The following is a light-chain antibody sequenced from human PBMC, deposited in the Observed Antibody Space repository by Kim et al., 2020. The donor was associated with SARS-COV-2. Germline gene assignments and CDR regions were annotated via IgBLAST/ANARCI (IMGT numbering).Light chain of an antibody. Sequence: APGKTARITCGGNNIGSKCVHWYQQMPGQAPVLVIYSDSDRPSGIPERFSGSNFGNTATLTISRVEGGDEADYYCQVWDSSSDHRVFGGGTQLTVL. CDR3: QVWDSSSDHRV. V-gene: IGLV3-21*04. J-gene: IGLJ3*02. CDR2: SDS. CDR1: NIGSKC.